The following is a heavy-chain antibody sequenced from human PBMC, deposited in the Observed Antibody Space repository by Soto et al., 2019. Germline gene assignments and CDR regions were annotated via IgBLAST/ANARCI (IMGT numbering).Heavy chain of an antibody. J-gene: IGHJ2*01. CDR2: ISGDSNYI. D-gene: IGHD6-19*01. V-gene: IGHV3-21*01. CDR1: GFTFSSCS. CDR3: ARVPYGSGSAWYFDL. Sequence: EVQLVESGGGLVKPGGSLRLSCIASGFTFSSCSMNWVRQAPGKGLEWVSSISGDSNYIYDADSVKGRFTISRDNAKNSLYLHNNSLGAEDTGVYYCARVPYGSGSAWYFDLWGRGTLVTVSS.